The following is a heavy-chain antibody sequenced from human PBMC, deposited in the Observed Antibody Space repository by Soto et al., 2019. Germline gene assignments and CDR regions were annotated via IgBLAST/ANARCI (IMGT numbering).Heavy chain of an antibody. CDR3: ARGQPYYYGSGSYSPYYYYMDV. D-gene: IGHD3-10*01. Sequence: ASETLSLTCAVYGGSFSGYYWSWIRQPPGKGLEWIGEINHSGSTNYNPSLKSRVTISVDTSKNQFSLKLSSVTAADTAVYYCARGQPYYYGSGSYSPYYYYMDVWGNGTTVTVSS. CDR1: GGSFSGYY. V-gene: IGHV4-34*01. J-gene: IGHJ6*03. CDR2: INHSGST.